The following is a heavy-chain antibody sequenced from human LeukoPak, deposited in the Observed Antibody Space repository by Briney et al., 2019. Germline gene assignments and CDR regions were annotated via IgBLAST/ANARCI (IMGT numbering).Heavy chain of an antibody. CDR3: ARVGIYGENWFDP. D-gene: IGHD5-12*01. Sequence: GASVKVSCKAFGGTFSSYAISWVRQAPGQGLEWMGGIIPIYGTANYAQKFQGRVTITTDESTSTAYMELSSLRSEDTAVYYCARVGIYGENWFDPWGQGTLVTVSS. J-gene: IGHJ5*02. CDR1: GGTFSSYA. V-gene: IGHV1-69*05. CDR2: IIPIYGTA.